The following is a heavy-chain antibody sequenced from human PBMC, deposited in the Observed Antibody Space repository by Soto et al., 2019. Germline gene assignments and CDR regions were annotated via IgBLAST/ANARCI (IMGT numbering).Heavy chain of an antibody. D-gene: IGHD2-15*01. CDR3: ARGGAWTPEGLGY. J-gene: IGHJ4*02. CDR1: GFTFSSFA. Sequence: QVQLVESGGGVVQPGRSLRLSCAASGFTFSSFAMHWVRQAPGKGLEWLAVISSDVVNYYYAESVKGRFTISRDNSKNTLYRQKNSLRNEDTAVYYCARGGAWTPEGLGYWGQGTLVTVSS. V-gene: IGHV3-30-3*01. CDR2: ISSDVVNY.